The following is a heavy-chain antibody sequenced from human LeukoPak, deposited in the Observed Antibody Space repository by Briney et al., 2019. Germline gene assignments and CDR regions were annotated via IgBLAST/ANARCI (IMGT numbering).Heavy chain of an antibody. CDR3: ANAYSSAYYYMDV. D-gene: IGHD3-16*01. V-gene: IGHV1-2*02. CDR1: GYSFTGYY. Sequence: ASVKVSCKASGYSFTGYYMHWVRQAPGQGLEWMGWLNPNSGDTNYAQKFQGRVTMTRDTSISTAYMELSRLRSDDTAVYYCANAYSSAYYYMDVWGKGTTVTVSS. CDR2: LNPNSGDT. J-gene: IGHJ6*03.